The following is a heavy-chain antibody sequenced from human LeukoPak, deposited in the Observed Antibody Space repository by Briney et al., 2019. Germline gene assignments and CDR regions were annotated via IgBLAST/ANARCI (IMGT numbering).Heavy chain of an antibody. Sequence: SETLSLTCTVSGGSISSSSYYWGWIRQPPGKGLEWIGNINYGGSTYYSPSLESRVTISVDTSKNQFSLKLSSVTAADTAVYYCARRKAGTSNSDYWGQGTLVIVSS. CDR1: GGSISSSSYY. CDR2: INYGGST. D-gene: IGHD4-23*01. V-gene: IGHV4-39*01. CDR3: ARRKAGTSNSDY. J-gene: IGHJ4*02.